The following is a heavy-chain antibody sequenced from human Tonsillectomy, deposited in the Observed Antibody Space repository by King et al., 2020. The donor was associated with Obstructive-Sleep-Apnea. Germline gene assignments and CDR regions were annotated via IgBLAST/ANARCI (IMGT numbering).Heavy chain of an antibody. D-gene: IGHD2-2*01. CDR1: GGSISSVGYY. Sequence: VQLQESGPGLVKPSQTLSLTCTVSGGSISSVGYYWSWIRQHPGKGLEWIVYIYYSGRTYYNPSLKSRVTISVDTSKNQFSLKLSSVTAADTAVYYCARGAMTLGAFDIWGQGTMVTVSS. J-gene: IGHJ3*02. CDR3: ARGAMTLGAFDI. CDR2: IYYSGRT. V-gene: IGHV4-31*03.